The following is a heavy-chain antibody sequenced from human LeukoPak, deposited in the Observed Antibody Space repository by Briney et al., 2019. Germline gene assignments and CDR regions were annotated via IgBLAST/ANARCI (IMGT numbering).Heavy chain of an antibody. CDR1: GYTFTSYD. D-gene: IGHD6-19*01. V-gene: IGHV1-8*01. J-gene: IGHJ5*02. Sequence: ASVKVSCKASGYTFTSYDINWVRQATGQGLEWMGWMNPNSGNTGCAQKFQGRVTMTRNTSISTAYMELSSLRSEDTAVYYCARGVRQWLAPGTYWFDPWGQGTLVTVSS. CDR2: MNPNSGNT. CDR3: ARGVRQWLAPGTYWFDP.